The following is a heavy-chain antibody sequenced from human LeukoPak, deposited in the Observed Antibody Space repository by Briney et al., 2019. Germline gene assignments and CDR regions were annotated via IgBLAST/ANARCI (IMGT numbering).Heavy chain of an antibody. J-gene: IGHJ3*02. Sequence: GGSPRLSCAASGSTFSSYAMSWVRQAPGKGLEWVSAISGSGGSTYYADSVKGRFTISRDNSKNTLYLQMNSLRAEDTAVYYCAARNYYDSHAFDIWGQGTMVTVSS. V-gene: IGHV3-23*01. D-gene: IGHD3-22*01. CDR1: GSTFSSYA. CDR3: AARNYYDSHAFDI. CDR2: ISGSGGST.